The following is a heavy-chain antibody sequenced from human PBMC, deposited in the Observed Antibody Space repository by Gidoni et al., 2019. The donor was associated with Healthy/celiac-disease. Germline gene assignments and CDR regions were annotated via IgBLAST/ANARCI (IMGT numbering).Heavy chain of an antibody. D-gene: IGHD6-19*01. CDR3: ARVAQYGWYYY. Sequence: IFGTANYAQKFQGRVTITADESTSTAYMELSSLRSEDTAVYYCARVAQYGWYYYWGQGTLVTVSS. V-gene: IGHV1-69*01. J-gene: IGHJ4*02. CDR2: IFGTA.